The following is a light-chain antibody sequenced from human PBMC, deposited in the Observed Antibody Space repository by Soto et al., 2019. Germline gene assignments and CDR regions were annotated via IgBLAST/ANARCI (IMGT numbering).Light chain of an antibody. V-gene: IGLV2-14*01. CDR2: VVT. Sequence: QSALTQPASVSGSPGQSITISCTGTRRDVGGYNYVSWYQQYPGKSPKLLIYVVTHRASGVSNRFSGSKCGNTASLTISGRQAEDEADYYCSSYTITNTLPFVFGTGTKVTVL. CDR3: SSYTITNTLPFV. J-gene: IGLJ1*01. CDR1: RRDVGGYNY.